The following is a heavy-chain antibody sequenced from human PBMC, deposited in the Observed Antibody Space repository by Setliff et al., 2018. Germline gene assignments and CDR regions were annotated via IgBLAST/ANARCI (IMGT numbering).Heavy chain of an antibody. J-gene: IGHJ4*02. CDR2: VYYSGSA. D-gene: IGHD2-15*01. Sequence: SETLSLTCTVSAGSISAYYWSWIRQSPGKGLEWIGYVYYSGSATYNPSLKSRVTISVDTSKNQFSLKVRSVTAADTAVYYCARQYCSGGTCYFDYWGQGTLVTVSS. CDR3: ARQYCSGGTCYFDY. V-gene: IGHV4-59*01. CDR1: AGSISAYY.